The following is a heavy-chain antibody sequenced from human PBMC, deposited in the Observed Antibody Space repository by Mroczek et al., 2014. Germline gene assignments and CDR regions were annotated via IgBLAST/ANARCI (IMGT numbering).Heavy chain of an antibody. D-gene: IGHD1-1*01. CDR2: IYTSGST. Sequence: QVQLQESGPGLVKPSETLSLTCTVSGGSISSYYWSWIRQPAGKGLEWIGRIYTSGSTNYNPSLKSRVTMSVDTSKNQFSLKLSSVTAADTAVYYCARDRRTTGTTAQVYYYYMDVWGKGTTVTVSS. V-gene: IGHV4-4*07. CDR3: ARDRRTTGTTAQVYYYYMDV. J-gene: IGHJ6*03. CDR1: GGSISSYY.